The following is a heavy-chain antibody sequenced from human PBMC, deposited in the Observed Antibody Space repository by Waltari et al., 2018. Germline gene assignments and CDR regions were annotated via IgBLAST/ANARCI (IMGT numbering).Heavy chain of an antibody. Sequence: QVQLQESGPGLVKPSETLSLTCAVSGYSISSGYYWGWIRQPPGKGLEWIGSIYHSGSTYYNPSLKSRVTISVDTSKNQFSLKLSSVTGADTAVYYCARHVITMVQGVIRPFDIWGQGTMVTVSS. CDR2: IYHSGST. J-gene: IGHJ3*02. V-gene: IGHV4-38-2*01. D-gene: IGHD3-10*01. CDR1: GYSISSGYY. CDR3: ARHVITMVQGVIRPFDI.